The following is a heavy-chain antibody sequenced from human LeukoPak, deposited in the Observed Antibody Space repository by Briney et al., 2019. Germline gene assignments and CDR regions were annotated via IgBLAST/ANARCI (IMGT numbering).Heavy chain of an antibody. CDR3: ASSLLRLGELAMSF. V-gene: IGHV4-30-4*01. CDR1: GGSISSGDYY. Sequence: SETLSLTCTVSGGSISSGDYYWSWIHQPPGKGLEWIGYIYYSGSTYYNPSLKSRVTISVDTSKNQFSLKLSSVTAADTAVYYCASSLLRLGELAMSFWGQGTLVTVSS. J-gene: IGHJ4*02. CDR2: IYYSGST. D-gene: IGHD3-16*01.